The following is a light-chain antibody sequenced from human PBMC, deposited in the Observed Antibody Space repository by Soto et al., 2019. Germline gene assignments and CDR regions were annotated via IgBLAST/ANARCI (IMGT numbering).Light chain of an antibody. CDR1: QVISNY. CDR2: AAS. J-gene: IGKJ1*01. Sequence: DIQMTQSPSSLSASVRDRVTITCRASQVISNYLEWYQQKPGKVPKLLIYAASTLQSGVPSRFSGSGSGTDFTLTISSLQPEDVATYYCQKYDSAPCTFGQGTKVEI. V-gene: IGKV1-27*01. CDR3: QKYDSAPCT.